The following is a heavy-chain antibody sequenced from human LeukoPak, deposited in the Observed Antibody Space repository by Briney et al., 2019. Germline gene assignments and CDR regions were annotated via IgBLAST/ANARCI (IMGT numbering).Heavy chain of an antibody. J-gene: IGHJ4*02. CDR3: ARAPYCGGDCYHDY. D-gene: IGHD2-21*02. CDR2: INHSGST. CDR1: GGSFSGYY. Sequence: SETLSLTCAVYGGSFSGYYWSWIRQPPGKGLEWIGEINHSGSTNYNPSLKSRVTISVDTSKNQFSLKLSSVTAADTAVYYCARAPYCGGDCYHDYWGQGTLVTVSS. V-gene: IGHV4-34*01.